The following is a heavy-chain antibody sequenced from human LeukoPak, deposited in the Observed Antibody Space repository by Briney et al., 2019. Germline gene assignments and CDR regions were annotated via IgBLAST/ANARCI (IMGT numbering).Heavy chain of an antibody. J-gene: IGHJ3*02. CDR3: ARQQFDCSSTSCYGGAFDI. D-gene: IGHD2-2*01. V-gene: IGHV4-61*05. Sequence: SETLSLTCTVSGGSITTSSYYWSWIRQPPGKGLEWIGYIYYSGSTNYNPSLKSRVTISVDTSKNQFSLKLSSVTAADTAVYYCARQQFDCSSTSCYGGAFDIWGQGTMVSVSS. CDR2: IYYSGST. CDR1: GGSITTSSYY.